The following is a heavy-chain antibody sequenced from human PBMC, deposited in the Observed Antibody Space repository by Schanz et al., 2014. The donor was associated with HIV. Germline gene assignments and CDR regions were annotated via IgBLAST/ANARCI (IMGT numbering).Heavy chain of an antibody. V-gene: IGHV1-69*01. Sequence: QVQLVQSGAEVKKTGSPVKVSCKAFGGTLSNYAISWVRQAPGQGLEWLGQVIPMFGTANFAQRFQGRVTITADESTSTAYMELSSLRSDDTAMYYCARGLKDSSSSEAFHIWGQGTMVTVSS. D-gene: IGHD6-6*01. J-gene: IGHJ3*02. CDR3: ARGLKDSSSSEAFHI. CDR1: GGTLSNYA. CDR2: VIPMFGTA.